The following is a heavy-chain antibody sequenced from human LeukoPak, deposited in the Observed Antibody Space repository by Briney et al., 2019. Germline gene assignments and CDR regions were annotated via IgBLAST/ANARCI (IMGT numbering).Heavy chain of an antibody. V-gene: IGHV1-3*04. J-gene: IGHJ5*02. CDR1: GYSFTNYG. CDR2: IYIGNGNT. Sequence: ASVKVSRKASGYSFTNYGVHWVRQAPGQRLEWMGWIYIGNGNTKYSQNFQGRVTITRDTSASTAYMELSSLRSEDTAVYYCARDPRMRWEFGEIISPCFDPWGQGTLVTVSS. D-gene: IGHD3-10*01. CDR3: ARDPRMRWEFGEIISPCFDP.